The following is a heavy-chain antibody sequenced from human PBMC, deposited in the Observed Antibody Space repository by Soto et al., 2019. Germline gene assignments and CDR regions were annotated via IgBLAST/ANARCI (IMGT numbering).Heavy chain of an antibody. J-gene: IGHJ4*02. CDR3: AKSPPAVAGYFDY. CDR1: GFTFSSSG. CDR2: TSFDGSSG. V-gene: IGHV3-30*18. D-gene: IGHD6-19*01. Sequence: QVQLVESGGGVVQPGRSLRLSCAASGFTFSSSGMHWVRQAPGKGLEWVAVTSFDGSSGYYADSVRGRFTISRDNSNNTLYLQMNSLRAEDTAVSYCAKSPPAVAGYFDYWGQGTLVTVSS.